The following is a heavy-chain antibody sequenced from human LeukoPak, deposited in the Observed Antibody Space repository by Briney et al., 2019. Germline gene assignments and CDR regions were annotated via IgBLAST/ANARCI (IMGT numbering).Heavy chain of an antibody. CDR2: ISAYNGNT. D-gene: IGHD6-13*01. Sequence: ASVKVSCKASGYTFTSYGISWVRQAPGQGLEWMGWISAYNGNTNYAQKLQGRVTMTTDTSTSTAYVELRSLRSDDTAVYYCARGGYSSSWYVNWFDPWGQGTLVTVSS. CDR3: ARGGYSSSWYVNWFDP. V-gene: IGHV1-18*01. CDR1: GYTFTSYG. J-gene: IGHJ5*02.